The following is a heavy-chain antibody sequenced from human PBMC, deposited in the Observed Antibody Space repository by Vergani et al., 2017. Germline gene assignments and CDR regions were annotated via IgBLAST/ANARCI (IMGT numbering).Heavy chain of an antibody. CDR3: VRDRGLCAGGRCYTEAWDY. V-gene: IGHV3-30-3*01. Sequence: QVQLVEAGGGVVQPGTSLRPSCVVSGFALNRHAMYWVRQAPGKGLEWVVGISFDGTNEYYPDLVKGRFTISRDIAKNTLYLQVRSLRLEDTGVYHCVRDRGLCAGGRCYTEAWDYWGQGTPVTVSS. D-gene: IGHD2-2*02. CDR2: ISFDGTNE. CDR1: GFALNRHA. J-gene: IGHJ4*02.